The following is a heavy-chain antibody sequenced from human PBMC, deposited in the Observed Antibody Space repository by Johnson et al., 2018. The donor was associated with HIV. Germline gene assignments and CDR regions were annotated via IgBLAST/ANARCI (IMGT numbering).Heavy chain of an antibody. Sequence: QVQLVESGGGLLQPGRSLRLSCAASGFTFSDYYMSWIRQAPGKGLEWVSYISSSGSTIYYADSVKGRFIISRDNAKNSLYLQMNSLRAEDTAVYYCATRDPTYRPGAFDLWGQGTMVTVSS. CDR2: ISSSGSTI. J-gene: IGHJ3*01. D-gene: IGHD1-14*01. V-gene: IGHV3-11*04. CDR1: GFTFSDYY. CDR3: ATRDPTYRPGAFDL.